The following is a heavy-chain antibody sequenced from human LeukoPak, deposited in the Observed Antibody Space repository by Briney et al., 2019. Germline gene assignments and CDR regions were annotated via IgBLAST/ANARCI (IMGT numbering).Heavy chain of an antibody. CDR2: NSVYNGNT. CDR3: ARDPGARRAFDY. Sequence: GASVKVSCKASGYTFTNYGISWVRQAPGQGLEWMGWNSVYNGNTNYAQKLQGRVTMTTVTSTSTAYMELRSLRSDDTAVYYCARDPGARRAFDYWGQGTLVTVSS. CDR1: GYTFTNYG. D-gene: IGHD6-6*01. V-gene: IGHV1-18*01. J-gene: IGHJ4*02.